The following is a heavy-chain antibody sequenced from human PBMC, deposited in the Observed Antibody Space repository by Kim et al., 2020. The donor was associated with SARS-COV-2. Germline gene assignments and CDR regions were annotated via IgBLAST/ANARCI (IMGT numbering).Heavy chain of an antibody. D-gene: IGHD3-3*01. CDR2: INHSGST. J-gene: IGHJ4*02. CDR1: GGSFSGYY. Sequence: SETLSLTCAVYGGSFSGYYWSWIRQPPGKGLEWIGEINHSGSTDYNPSLKSRVTISVDTSKNQFSLKLSSVTAADTAVYYCARGSLYYDFWRCYYGPRFDYCGQGTLVTVSS. CDR3: ARGSLYYDFWRCYYGPRFDY. V-gene: IGHV4-34*01.